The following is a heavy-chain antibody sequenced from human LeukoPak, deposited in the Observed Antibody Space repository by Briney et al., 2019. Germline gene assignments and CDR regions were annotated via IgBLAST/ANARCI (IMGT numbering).Heavy chain of an antibody. D-gene: IGHD2-21*02. V-gene: IGHV3-30*18. CDR2: ISYDGSNK. J-gene: IGHJ6*03. Sequence: GGSLRLSCAVSGFTFSSYGMHWVHQAPGKGLEWVAVISYDGSNKYYADSVKGRFTISRDNSKNTLYLQMNGLRAEDTAVYYCAKEGGGDLDEYYYYYMDVWGKGTTVTVSS. CDR1: GFTFSSYG. CDR3: AKEGGGDLDEYYYYYMDV.